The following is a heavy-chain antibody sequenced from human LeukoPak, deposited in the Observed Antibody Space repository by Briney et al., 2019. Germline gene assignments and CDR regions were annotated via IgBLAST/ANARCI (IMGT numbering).Heavy chain of an antibody. CDR2: ISGKDEST. D-gene: IGHD5-12*01. J-gene: IGHJ4*02. Sequence: GGSLRLSCAASGFSCSTRGMSWVRQAPGKGLEWVSAISGKDESTFYADSVKGRFTISRDNSRNTLYLQLSSLSAEDSAIYYCARDRRPARTYSGLFDYWGQGTLVTVSS. V-gene: IGHV3-23*01. CDR1: GFSCSTRG. CDR3: ARDRRPARTYSGLFDY.